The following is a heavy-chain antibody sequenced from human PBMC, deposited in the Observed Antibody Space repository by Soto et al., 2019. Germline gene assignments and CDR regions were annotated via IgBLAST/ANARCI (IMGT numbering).Heavy chain of an antibody. Sequence: EVHLLESGGNLVQPGGSLRLSCAASGFTFSTYAMTWVRQAPGKGLEWVSAIRARNDDTYYADSVKGRFTISRDNSKNTLYLQMHSLRAEDTAVYYGAKVSRYASLTDLYWGQGTLVTVSS. CDR2: IRARNDDT. CDR1: GFTFSTYA. D-gene: IGHD3-9*01. V-gene: IGHV3-23*01. J-gene: IGHJ4*02. CDR3: AKVSRYASLTDLY.